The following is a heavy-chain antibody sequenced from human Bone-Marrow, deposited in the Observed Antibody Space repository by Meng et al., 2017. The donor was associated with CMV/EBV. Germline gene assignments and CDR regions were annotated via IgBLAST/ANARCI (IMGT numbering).Heavy chain of an antibody. D-gene: IGHD5-18*01. V-gene: IGHV4-59*01. CDR1: GGSISSYY. J-gene: IGHJ4*02. Sequence: SETLSLTCTVSGGSISSYYWSWIRQPPGKGLEWIGYIYYSGSTNYNPSLKSRVTISVDTSKNQFSLKLSSVTAADTAVYFCATYTAGANAWGYWGQGTLVTVSS. CDR3: ATYTAGANAWGY. CDR2: IYYSGST.